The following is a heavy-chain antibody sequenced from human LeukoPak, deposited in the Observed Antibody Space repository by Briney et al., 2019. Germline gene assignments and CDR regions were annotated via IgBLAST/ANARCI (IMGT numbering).Heavy chain of an antibody. CDR2: ISAYNGNT. V-gene: IGHV1-18*01. J-gene: IGHJ6*02. CDR1: GYTFTSYG. Sequence: ASVKVSCKASGYTFTSYGISWVRQAPGRGLEWMGWISAYNGNTNYAQKLQGRVTMTTDTSTSTAYMELRSLRSDDTAVYYCAREALRYFDWLSSYGMDVWGQGTTVTVSS. CDR3: AREALRYFDWLSSYGMDV. D-gene: IGHD3-9*01.